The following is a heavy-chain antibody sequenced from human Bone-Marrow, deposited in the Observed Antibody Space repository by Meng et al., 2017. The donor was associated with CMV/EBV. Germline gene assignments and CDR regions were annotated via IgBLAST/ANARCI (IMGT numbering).Heavy chain of an antibody. D-gene: IGHD3-10*01. J-gene: IGHJ5*02. V-gene: IGHV5-51*01. CDR2: IYPGDSKT. CDR1: GYNFASYW. Sequence: GESLKISCKGSGYNFASYWIAWMRQRPGQGLEWVGIIYPGDSKTNYSPALQGRVTITADKSTKIAYLQWNSLTTSDTAVYYCARGGLVRGVVLPKWFDPWGRGTLVTFSS. CDR3: ARGGLVRGVVLPKWFDP.